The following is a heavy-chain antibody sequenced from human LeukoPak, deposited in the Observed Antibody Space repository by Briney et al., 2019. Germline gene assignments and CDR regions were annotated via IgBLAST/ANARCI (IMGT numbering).Heavy chain of an antibody. CDR1: GLTFGGYG. V-gene: IGHV3-33*01. D-gene: IGHD1-14*01. CDR2: IAYDGSRA. J-gene: IGHJ4*02. Sequence: PGRSLRLSCAGSGLTFGGYGMHWFRQTPGKGLEWVAVIAYDGSRAFYADSVKGRFTISRDNSKNTMSMQMDDLRAEDTAVYYCTRYNNDHFDYWGQGTLVTVSS. CDR3: TRYNNDHFDY.